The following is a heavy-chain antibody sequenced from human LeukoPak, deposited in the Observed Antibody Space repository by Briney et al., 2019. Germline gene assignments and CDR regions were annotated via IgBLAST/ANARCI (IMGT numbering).Heavy chain of an antibody. CDR2: IYPGDSDT. V-gene: IGHV5-51*01. Sequence: GESLKISCKGSGYSFTSYWIGWVRQMPGKGLEWMGIIYPGDSDTRYSPSFQGQVTTSADKSISTAYLQWSSLKASDTAMYYCARPVWYDSSGYSEAFDIWGQGTMVTVSS. D-gene: IGHD3-22*01. CDR3: ARPVWYDSSGYSEAFDI. CDR1: GYSFTSYW. J-gene: IGHJ3*02.